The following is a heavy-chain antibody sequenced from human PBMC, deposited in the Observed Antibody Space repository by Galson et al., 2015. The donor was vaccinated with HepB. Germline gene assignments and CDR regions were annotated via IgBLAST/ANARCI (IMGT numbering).Heavy chain of an antibody. CDR3: GRGIEVVPDASGMDV. D-gene: IGHD2-2*01. Sequence: SLRLSCAATGFTFRSHCMHWVRQTPGKGLVWVARIHRDGSSTNYADSVKGRFTISRDNAKNTVYLQLSSLGAEDTAVYYCGRGIEVVPDASGMDVWGQGTTVTVYS. V-gene: IGHV3-74*01. J-gene: IGHJ6*02. CDR2: IHRDGSST. CDR1: GFTFRSHC.